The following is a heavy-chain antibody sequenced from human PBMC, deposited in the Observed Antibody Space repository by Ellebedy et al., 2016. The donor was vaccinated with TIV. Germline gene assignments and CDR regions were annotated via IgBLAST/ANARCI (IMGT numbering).Heavy chain of an antibody. D-gene: IGHD1-26*01. J-gene: IGHJ5*02. Sequence: ASVKVSCXASGYTFTSYYMHWVRQAPGQGLEWMGIINPSGGSTSYAQKFQGRVTMTRDTSTSTVYMELSSLRSEDTAVYYCARTSGGSFSTLTFNPWGQGTLVTVSS. CDR3: ARTSGGSFSTLTFNP. V-gene: IGHV1-46*01. CDR1: GYTFTSYY. CDR2: INPSGGST.